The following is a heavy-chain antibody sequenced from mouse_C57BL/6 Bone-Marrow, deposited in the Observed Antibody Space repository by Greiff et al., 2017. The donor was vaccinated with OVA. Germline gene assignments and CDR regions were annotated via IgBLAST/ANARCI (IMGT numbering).Heavy chain of an antibody. CDR2: IYPGSGST. D-gene: IGHD1-1*01. V-gene: IGHV1-55*01. J-gene: IGHJ2*01. CDR3: ARDYGSPYYFDY. CDR1: GYTFTSYW. Sequence: QVHVKQPGAELVKPGASVKMSCKASGYTFTSYWITWVKQRPGQGLEWIGDIYPGSGSTNYNEKFKSKATLTVDTSSSTAYMQLSSLTSEDSAVYYCARDYGSPYYFDYWGQGTTLTVSS.